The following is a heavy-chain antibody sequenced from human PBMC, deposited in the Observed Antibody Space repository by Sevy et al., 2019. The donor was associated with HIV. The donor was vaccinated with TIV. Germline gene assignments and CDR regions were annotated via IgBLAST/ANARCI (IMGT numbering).Heavy chain of an antibody. J-gene: IGHJ6*02. CDR1: GYTLHNYG. CDR2: ITAYKDNT. CDR3: TRVDPYYEFGDV. V-gene: IGHV1-18*01. D-gene: IGHD3-3*01. Sequence: ASVNVSCKASGYTLHNYGISWVRQAPGQGLEWIGWITAYKDNTNYAQNFQGRVTMTTDQSTSTAYMELRSLRSDDTAVYYWTRVDPYYEFGDVWGQGTTVSVS.